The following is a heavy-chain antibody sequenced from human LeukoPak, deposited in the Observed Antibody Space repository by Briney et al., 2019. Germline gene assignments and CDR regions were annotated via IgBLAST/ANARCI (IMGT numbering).Heavy chain of an antibody. CDR3: VRGGPYGDYDAY. D-gene: IGHD4-17*01. CDR2: ISSDNTYT. Sequence: KPGGSLRLSCAVSGFTSSDYYMSWVRQAPGKEMECVSYISSDNTYTNYADSVRGRFTISRDNAKNSLYLQMNSLGAEDTAVYYCVRGGPYGDYDAYWGQGTLVTVSS. V-gene: IGHV3-11*06. J-gene: IGHJ4*02. CDR1: GFTSSDYY.